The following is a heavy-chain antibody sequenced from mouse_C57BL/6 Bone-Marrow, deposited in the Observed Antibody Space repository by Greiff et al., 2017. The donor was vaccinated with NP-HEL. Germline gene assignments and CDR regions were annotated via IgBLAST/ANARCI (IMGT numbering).Heavy chain of an antibody. D-gene: IGHD2-3*01. CDR2: IYIGNGYT. CDR3: ARWNGYYVYCDY. Sequence: EVMLVESGAELVRPGSSVKMSCKTSGYTFTSYGINWVKQRPGQGLEWIGYIYIGNGYTEYTEKFKGKATLTSDTSSSTAYMQLSSLTSEDSSIYFCARWNGYYVYCDYWGQGTTLTVSS. V-gene: IGHV1-58*01. CDR1: GYTFTSYG. J-gene: IGHJ2*01.